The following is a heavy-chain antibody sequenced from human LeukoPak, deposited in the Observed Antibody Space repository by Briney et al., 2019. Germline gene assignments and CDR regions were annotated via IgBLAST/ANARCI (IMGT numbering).Heavy chain of an antibody. CDR1: GGTFSSYA. D-gene: IGHD2-2*01. CDR2: INPIFGTA. V-gene: IGHV1-69*06. J-gene: IGHJ4*02. Sequence: ASVKVSCKASGGTFSSYAISWVRQAPGQGLEWMGGINPIFGTANYAQKFQGRVTITADKSTSTAYMELSSLRSEDTPVYYCARAGCSSTSCYVGESDYWGQGTLVTVSS. CDR3: ARAGCSSTSCYVGESDY.